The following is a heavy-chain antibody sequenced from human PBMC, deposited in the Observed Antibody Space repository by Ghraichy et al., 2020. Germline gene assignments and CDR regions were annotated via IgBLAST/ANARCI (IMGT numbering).Heavy chain of an antibody. CDR1: GGSISSYY. CDR3: ARNPTWVIDAFDI. CDR2: IYYSGST. J-gene: IGHJ3*02. D-gene: IGHD3-16*01. Sequence: SETLSLTCTVSGGSISSYYWSWIRQPPGKGLEWIGYIYYSGSTNYNPSLKSRVTISVDTSKNQFSLKLSSVTAADTAVYYCARNPTWVIDAFDIWGQGTMVTVSS. V-gene: IGHV4-59*01.